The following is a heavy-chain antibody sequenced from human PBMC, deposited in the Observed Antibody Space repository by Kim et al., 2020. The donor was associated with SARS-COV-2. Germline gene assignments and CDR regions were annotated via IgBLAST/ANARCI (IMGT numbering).Heavy chain of an antibody. J-gene: IGHJ4*02. V-gene: IGHV3-49*03. CDR2: IRSKNYGGTI. CDR3: ARQHRAEY. Sequence: GGSLRLSCITSGFSFGDFAMIWFRQAPGKGLEWVGFIRSKNYGGTIEYAASVKGRFTISRDDSKSIAYLEMNSLKTADTAVYYCARQHRAEYWGQGTLVTVSS. CDR1: GFSFGDFA.